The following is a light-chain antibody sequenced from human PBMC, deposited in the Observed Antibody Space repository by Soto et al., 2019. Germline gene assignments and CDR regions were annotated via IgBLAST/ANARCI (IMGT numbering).Light chain of an antibody. CDR2: DVA. CDR1: STDVGRYNY. V-gene: IGLV2-14*01. Sequence: QSALTQPASVSGSPGQSITISCTGSSTDVGRYNYDSWYQQQPGKAPKLMIYDVANRPSGVSTRFSGSKSGITAPLTISGLEAGDEADDYCSSDTTGSAYVFGTGTKLTVL. CDR3: SSDTTGSAYV. J-gene: IGLJ1*01.